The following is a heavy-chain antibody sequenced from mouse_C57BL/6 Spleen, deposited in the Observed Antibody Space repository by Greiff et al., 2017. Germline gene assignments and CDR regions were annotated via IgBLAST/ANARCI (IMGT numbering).Heavy chain of an antibody. CDR3: ARYEIFPFDY. J-gene: IGHJ2*01. D-gene: IGHD2-3*01. CDR2: IDPSASET. V-gene: IGHV1-52*01. Sequence: QVQLQQPGAELVRPGSSVKLSCKASGYTFTSSWMHWVKQRPIQGLEWIGNIDPSASETHSNQTFKDKGTLTVDKSSSAASIQRSNLTSEDSAVYDCARYEIFPFDYWGQGTTLTVSS. CDR1: GYTFTSSW.